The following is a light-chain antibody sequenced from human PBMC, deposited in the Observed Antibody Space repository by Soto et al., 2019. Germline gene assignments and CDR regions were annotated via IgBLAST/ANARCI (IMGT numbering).Light chain of an antibody. CDR2: KAS. Sequence: DIQMTQSPSTLSGSVGDRVTITCRASQTISSWLAWYQQKPGKAPNLLIYKASTLTSGVPSRFSGSGSGTEFTLTISSLQPDDVATYYCQHYNSYSEAFGQGTRWIS. J-gene: IGKJ1*01. CDR1: QTISSW. CDR3: QHYNSYSEA. V-gene: IGKV1-5*03.